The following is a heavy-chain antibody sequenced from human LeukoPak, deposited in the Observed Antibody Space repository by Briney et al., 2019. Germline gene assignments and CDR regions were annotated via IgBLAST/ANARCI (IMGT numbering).Heavy chain of an antibody. J-gene: IGHJ6*02. D-gene: IGHD3-10*01. CDR2: FDPEDGET. Sequence: ASVKVSCKVSGYTLTELSMHWVRQAPGKGLEWMGGFDPEDGETIYAQKFQGRVTMTEDTSTGTAYMELSSLRSEDTAVYYCATLNYYGSGSYYNYGMDVWGQGTTVTVSS. CDR3: ATLNYYGSGSYYNYGMDV. V-gene: IGHV1-24*01. CDR1: GYTLTELS.